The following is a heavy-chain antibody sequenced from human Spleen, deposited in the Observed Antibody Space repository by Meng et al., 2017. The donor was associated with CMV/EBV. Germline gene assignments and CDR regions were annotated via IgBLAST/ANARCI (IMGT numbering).Heavy chain of an antibody. CDR3: ARGGGPNQIRDYYYGMDV. V-gene: IGHV1-2*02. Sequence: ASVKVSCKASGYTFTGYYMHWVRQAPGQGLEWMGWINPNSGGTNYAQKFQGRVTMTRDTSISTAYMELSRLRSEDTAVYYCARGGGPNQIRDYYYGMDVWGQGTTVTVSS. D-gene: IGHD3-16*01. CDR1: GYTFTGYY. J-gene: IGHJ6*02. CDR2: INPNSGGT.